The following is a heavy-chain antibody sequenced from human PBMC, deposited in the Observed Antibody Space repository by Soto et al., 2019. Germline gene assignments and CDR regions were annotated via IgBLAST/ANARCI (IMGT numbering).Heavy chain of an antibody. D-gene: IGHD3-10*01. J-gene: IGHJ6*02. V-gene: IGHV4-59*08. CDR2: IQYSGYS. CDR3: ARHGFGTLHGLVDV. Sequence: QVQLQESGPGLVKPSETLSLTCTVSGGSLTNYYCSWFRQPPGKGLEWIGYIQYSGYSAYNLSLKRRVTMSMDTSTTQFSLMVEPVTATDTAVYYCARHGFGTLHGLVDVWGQGTTVIVSS. CDR1: GGSLTNYY.